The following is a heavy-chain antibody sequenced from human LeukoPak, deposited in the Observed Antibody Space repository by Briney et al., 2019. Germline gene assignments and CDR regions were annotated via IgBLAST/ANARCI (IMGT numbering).Heavy chain of an antibody. V-gene: IGHV3-23*01. D-gene: IGHD1-26*01. Sequence: GGSLRLSCAASGFTFSSYAMSWVRQAPGKGLEWVSGISASGDVTFHADPVKGRFTISRDNSKNTLYLQMNSLRAEDTAEYYCAKSLLTTASGTGRAFDIWGQGTMVTVSS. CDR2: ISASGDVT. J-gene: IGHJ3*02. CDR3: AKSLLTTASGTGRAFDI. CDR1: GFTFSSYA.